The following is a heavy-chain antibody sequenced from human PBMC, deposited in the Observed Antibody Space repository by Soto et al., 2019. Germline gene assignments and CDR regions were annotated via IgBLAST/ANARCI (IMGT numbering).Heavy chain of an antibody. Sequence: QVQLVQSGAEVKKPGSSVKVSCKASAGTFSSYAISWVRQAPGQGLEWMGGIIPIFGTANYAQKFQGRVTITADESTRTAYMELSSLRSEDTAEYYCAREGTRVGATPFDYWGQGTLVTVSS. J-gene: IGHJ4*02. D-gene: IGHD1-26*01. CDR2: IIPIFGTA. CDR1: AGTFSSYA. CDR3: AREGTRVGATPFDY. V-gene: IGHV1-69*01.